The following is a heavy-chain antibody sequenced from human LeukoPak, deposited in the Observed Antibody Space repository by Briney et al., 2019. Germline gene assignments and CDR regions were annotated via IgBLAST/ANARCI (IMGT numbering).Heavy chain of an antibody. J-gene: IGHJ4*02. CDR1: GGSFSGYY. CDR3: PRKALYNDTFWGIIRPFDY. Sequence: SETLSLTCAVYGGSFSGYYWSWIRQPPGKGLEWIGEINHSGSTNYNPSLKSRVTISVDTSKNQFSLKLSSVTAADTAVYYWPRKALYNDTFWGIIRPFDYWGREPWSPSPQ. V-gene: IGHV4-34*01. CDR2: INHSGST. D-gene: IGHD3-16*01.